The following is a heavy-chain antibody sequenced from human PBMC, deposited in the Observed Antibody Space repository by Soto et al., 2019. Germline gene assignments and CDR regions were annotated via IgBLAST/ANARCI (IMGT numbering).Heavy chain of an antibody. V-gene: IGHV3-48*01. J-gene: IGHJ4*02. CDR1: GFTLPGYS. D-gene: IGHD3-22*01. CDR2: ISSSSDTI. Sequence: GGSLRLSCAPSGFTLPGYSMNWVRQAPGKGLEWVSYISSSSDTIYYADSVKGRFTISRDNSKNTLYLQMNSLRAEDTAVYYCAKTTYYYDSSGYSPGPFDFWGQGTLVTVSS. CDR3: AKTTYYYDSSGYSPGPFDF.